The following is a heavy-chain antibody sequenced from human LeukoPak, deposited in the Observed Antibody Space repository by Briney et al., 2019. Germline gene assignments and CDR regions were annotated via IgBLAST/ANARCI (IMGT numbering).Heavy chain of an antibody. D-gene: IGHD3-10*01. V-gene: IGHV3-30*18. CDR3: TKDSYYSSGNYYKTYYYGMDV. CDR2: ISYDGSNE. Sequence: GGSLRLSCAASGFTFSRYGMHWVRQAPGKGLEWVALISYDGSNEYYAGSVKGRFTISRDNSENTLYLQMNSLRAEDTAVYYCTKDSYYSSGNYYKTYYYGMDVWGQGTTVTVSS. J-gene: IGHJ6*02. CDR1: GFTFSRYG.